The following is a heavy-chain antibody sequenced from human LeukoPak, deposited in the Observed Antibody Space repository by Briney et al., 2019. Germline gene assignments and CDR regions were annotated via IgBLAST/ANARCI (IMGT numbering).Heavy chain of an antibody. V-gene: IGHV4-39*01. CDR2: IYYSGST. CDR1: GGSISGSSYY. J-gene: IGHJ4*02. Sequence: PSETLSLTCTVSGGSISGSSYYWGWIRQPPGKGLEWIGSIYYSGSTYYNPSLKSRVTISVDTSKNQFSLKLSSVTAADTAVYYCARQSLEWLLLYYFDYWGQGTLVTVSS. CDR3: ARQSLEWLLLYYFDY. D-gene: IGHD3-3*01.